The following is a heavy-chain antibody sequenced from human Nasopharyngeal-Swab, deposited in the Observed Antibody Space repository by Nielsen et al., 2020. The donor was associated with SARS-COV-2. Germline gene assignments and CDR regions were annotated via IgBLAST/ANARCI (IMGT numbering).Heavy chain of an antibody. CDR2: IYYSGST. J-gene: IGHJ4*02. Sequence: WIRQPPGKGLEWIGYIYYSGSTYYNPSLKSRVTISVDTSKNQFSLKLSSVTAADTAVYYCARGGYGSGSYHFDYWGQGTLVTSPQ. V-gene: IGHV4-31*02. D-gene: IGHD3-10*01. CDR3: ARGGYGSGSYHFDY.